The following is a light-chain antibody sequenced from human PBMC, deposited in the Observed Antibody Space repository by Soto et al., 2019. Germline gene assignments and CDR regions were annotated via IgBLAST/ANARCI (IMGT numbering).Light chain of an antibody. CDR1: QGISNY. CDR2: AAS. Sequence: DIQMTQSPSSLSASVGDRVTITCRASQGISNYLAWYQQKPGKVPKLLIYAASTLQSGVPSRFSGSGSCKYFTLTISSLQPEDVATYYCQKYNSAPLTLGGGTKVDIK. V-gene: IGKV1-27*01. CDR3: QKYNSAPLT. J-gene: IGKJ4*01.